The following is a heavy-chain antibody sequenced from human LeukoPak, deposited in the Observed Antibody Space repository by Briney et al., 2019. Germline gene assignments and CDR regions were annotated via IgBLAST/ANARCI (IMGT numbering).Heavy chain of an antibody. D-gene: IGHD6-13*01. V-gene: IGHV1-8*02. CDR3: ARARTRAIAKWFDP. CDR2: MNPNSGNT. CDR1: GYTFTSYG. Sequence: GASVKVSCKASGYTFTSYGISWVRQAPGQGLEWMGWMNPNSGNTGYAQKFQGRVTMTRNTSISTAYMELSSLRSEDTAVYYCARARTRAIAKWFDPWGQGTLVTVSS. J-gene: IGHJ5*02.